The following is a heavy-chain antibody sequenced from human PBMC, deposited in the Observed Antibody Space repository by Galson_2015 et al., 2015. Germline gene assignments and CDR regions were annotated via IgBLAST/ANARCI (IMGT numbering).Heavy chain of an antibody. D-gene: IGHD6-13*01. J-gene: IGHJ3*02. Sequence: ETLSLTCTVSGGSVSSGSYYWRWIRQPPGKGLEWIGYIYYSGSTNYNPSLKSRVTISVDTSKNQFSLKLSSVTAADTAVYYCATKLDGAFDIWGQGTMVTVSS. CDR1: GGSVSSGSYY. V-gene: IGHV4-61*01. CDR3: ATKLDGAFDI. CDR2: IYYSGST.